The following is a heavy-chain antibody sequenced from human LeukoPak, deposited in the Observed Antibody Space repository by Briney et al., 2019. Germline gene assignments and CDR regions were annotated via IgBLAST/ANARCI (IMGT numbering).Heavy chain of an antibody. CDR1: GYTFTSYG. J-gene: IGHJ3*02. V-gene: IGHV1-18*01. CDR2: ISAYNGNT. Sequence: GASVKVSCKASGYTFTSYGISWVRQAPGQGLEWMGWISAYNGNTNYAQKLQGRVTMTTDTSTSTAYMELRSLRSDDTAVYYRARKLSKWFGEKDDDAFDIWGQGTMVTVSS. CDR3: ARKLSKWFGEKDDDAFDI. D-gene: IGHD3-10*01.